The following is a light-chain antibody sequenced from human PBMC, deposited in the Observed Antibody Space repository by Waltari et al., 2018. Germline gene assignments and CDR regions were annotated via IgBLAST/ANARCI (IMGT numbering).Light chain of an antibody. CDR2: DLS. CDR3: SSYTTTSSWV. J-gene: IGLJ3*02. V-gene: IGLV2-14*01. CDR1: SGDIGNYKF. Sequence: QSALTQPASVSGSPGQSITISCTGTSGDIGNYKFVSWYQQEPGIAPKLIVYDLSQRPSGVSNRFSGSKSGNTASLTISGLQAEDEADYYCSSYTTTSSWVFGGGTKLTVL.